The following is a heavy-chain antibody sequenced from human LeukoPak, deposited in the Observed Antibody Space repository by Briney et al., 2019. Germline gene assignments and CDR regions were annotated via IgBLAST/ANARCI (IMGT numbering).Heavy chain of an antibody. CDR2: IYYSGST. V-gene: IGHV4-59*08. J-gene: IGHJ4*02. CDR1: GGSISSYY. D-gene: IGHD5-24*01. Sequence: SETLSLTCTVSGGSISSYYWSWIRQPPGKGLEWIGYIYYSGSTNYNPSLKSRVTISVDTSKNQFSLKLSSVTAADTAVYYCARLWRRDGYNLYYFDYWGQGTLVTVSS. CDR3: ARLWRRDGYNLYYFDY.